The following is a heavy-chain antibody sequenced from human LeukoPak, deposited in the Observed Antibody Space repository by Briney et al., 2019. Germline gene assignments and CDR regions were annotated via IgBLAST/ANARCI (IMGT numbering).Heavy chain of an antibody. CDR2: IDSSGGYM. D-gene: IGHD2-15*01. V-gene: IGHV3-21*04. Sequence: GGSLRLSCAASGFTFSSYEMNWVRQAPGKGLEWVSSIDSSGGYMFYADSVKGRFIISRDNAKNSLYLQMNSLRAEDTALYYCARDGGDCSGDSCYVDYWGQGTLVTVSS. CDR3: ARDGGDCSGDSCYVDY. J-gene: IGHJ4*02. CDR1: GFTFSSYE.